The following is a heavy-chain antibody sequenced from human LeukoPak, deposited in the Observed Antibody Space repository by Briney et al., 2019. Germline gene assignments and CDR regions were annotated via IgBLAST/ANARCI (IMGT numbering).Heavy chain of an antibody. Sequence: EASVKVSCKASGGTFSSYAISWVRQAPGQGLEWMGGIFPIFGTANYAQKFQGRVTITADESTSTAYMELSSLRSEDTAVYYCARVGGRTTAWARYYFDYWGQGTLVTVSS. CDR2: IFPIFGTA. J-gene: IGHJ4*02. CDR1: GGTFSSYA. V-gene: IGHV1-69*13. CDR3: ARVGGRTTAWARYYFDY. D-gene: IGHD4-17*01.